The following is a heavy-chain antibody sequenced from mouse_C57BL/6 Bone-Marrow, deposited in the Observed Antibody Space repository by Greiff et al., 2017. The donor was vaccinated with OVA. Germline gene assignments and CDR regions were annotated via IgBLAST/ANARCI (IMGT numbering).Heavy chain of an antibody. CDR2: ISSGSSTI. V-gene: IGHV5-17*01. Sequence: EVQVVESGGGLVKPGGSLKLSCAASGFTFSDYGMHWVRQAPEKGLEWVAYISSGSSTIYYADTVQGRFPISRDNAKNTLFLQMTSLRSEDTAMYYCARPHDYDPYAMDYWGQGTSVTVSS. D-gene: IGHD2-4*01. CDR1: GFTFSDYG. CDR3: ARPHDYDPYAMDY. J-gene: IGHJ4*01.